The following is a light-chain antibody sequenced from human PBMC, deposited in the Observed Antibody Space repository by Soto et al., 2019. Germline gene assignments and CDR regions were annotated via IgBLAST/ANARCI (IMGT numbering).Light chain of an antibody. CDR1: QSVSNF. Sequence: EIVLTQSPATLSLSPGERATLSCRASQSVSNFLAWYQQKPGHAPRLLIYDASNRATGLPARFSGSGSGTDFTLTITRLEPEDSAVYYCQHRSTWPITFGQGTRLEIK. V-gene: IGKV3-11*01. CDR2: DAS. J-gene: IGKJ5*01. CDR3: QHRSTWPIT.